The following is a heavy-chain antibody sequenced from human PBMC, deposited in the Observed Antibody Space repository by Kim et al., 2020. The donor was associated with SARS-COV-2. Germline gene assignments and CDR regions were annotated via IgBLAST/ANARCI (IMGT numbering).Heavy chain of an antibody. V-gene: IGHV1-69*02. Sequence: SVKVSCKASGGTINSYSISWVRQAPGQGLEWLGRIIPILGLANYAQNFEGRVAFTADRSPSTAYLELSSLRSDDTAVYYCATSGRGAFDIWCQGTLLTV. D-gene: IGHD3-10*01. CDR1: GGTINSYS. J-gene: IGHJ3*02. CDR3: ATSGRGAFDI. CDR2: IIPILGLA.